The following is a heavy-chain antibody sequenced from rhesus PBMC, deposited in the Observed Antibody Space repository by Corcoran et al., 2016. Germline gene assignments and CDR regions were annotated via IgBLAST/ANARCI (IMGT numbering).Heavy chain of an antibody. V-gene: IGHV4-169*02. CDR2: IYGSGSST. Sequence: QLQLQESGPGLVKPSETLSVTCAVSGGSIRSSHWRWNRQAPGKGLEWIGYIYGSGSSTNYNPSLKSRVTLSVDTSKNQLSLKLSSVTTADTAVYYCARDSSGSWTFDYWGQGVLVTVSS. CDR3: ARDSSGSWTFDY. J-gene: IGHJ4*01. CDR1: GGSIRSSH. D-gene: IGHD6-25*01.